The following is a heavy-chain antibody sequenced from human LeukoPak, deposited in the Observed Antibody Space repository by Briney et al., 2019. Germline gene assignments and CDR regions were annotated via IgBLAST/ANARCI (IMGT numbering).Heavy chain of an antibody. V-gene: IGHV4-39*01. Sequence: DPSETLSLTCTVSAGSFTSSSHHWGWIRQSPGKGLEWIGSVYYGRTTYYNPSLDGRVTVSLDTSANQFSLQLNSVTAADTAVYYCVRHDGRGGATMGAFDSWGQGSLVTVSS. CDR3: VRHDGRGGATMGAFDS. CDR2: VYYGRTT. D-gene: IGHD5-12*01. CDR1: AGSFTSSSHH. J-gene: IGHJ5*01.